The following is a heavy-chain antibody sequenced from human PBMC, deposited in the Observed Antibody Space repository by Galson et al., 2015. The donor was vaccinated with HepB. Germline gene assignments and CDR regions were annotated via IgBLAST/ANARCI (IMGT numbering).Heavy chain of an antibody. CDR2: ISSSSSYI. CDR1: GFTFRTYS. CDR3: AKNYAHYFGYYFEL. V-gene: IGHV3-21*01. D-gene: IGHD3-9*01. Sequence: SLRLSCAASGFTFRTYSMNWVRQAPGMGLEWVSSISSSSSYIYYADSVKGRFTISRDNAKNSLYLQMNSLRAEDTAVYYCAKNYAHYFGYYFELWGQGTLVTVSS. J-gene: IGHJ4*02.